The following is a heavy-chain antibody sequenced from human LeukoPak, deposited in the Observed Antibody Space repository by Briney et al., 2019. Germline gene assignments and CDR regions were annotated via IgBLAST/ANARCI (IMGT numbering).Heavy chain of an antibody. J-gene: IGHJ4*02. CDR3: ARDGRSGWNFDY. V-gene: IGHV1-18*01. CDR1: GYTFTSYG. Sequence: GASVKVSCKASGYTFTSYGISWVRQAPGQGLEWMGWISAYNGNTNYAQKLQGRVTITRDTSASTAYMELSSLRSEDTAVYYCARDGRSGWNFDYWGQGTLVTVSS. D-gene: IGHD6-19*01. CDR2: ISAYNGNT.